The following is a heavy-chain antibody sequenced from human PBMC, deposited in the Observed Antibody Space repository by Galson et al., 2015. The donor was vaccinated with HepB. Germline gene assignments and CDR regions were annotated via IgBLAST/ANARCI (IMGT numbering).Heavy chain of an antibody. D-gene: IGHD2-15*01. CDR1: GFTFSSHG. V-gene: IGHV3-30*02. CDR2: IQYDGRNE. CDR3: ARGRAADRYYGMDV. Sequence: SLRLSCAASGFTFSSHGIQWVRLAPGKGLEWVAFIQYDGRNEYYADSVKGRVTISRDNSKNTVYLQMNNLRVEDTAVYYCARGRAADRYYGMDVWGQGALVIVSS. J-gene: IGHJ6*02.